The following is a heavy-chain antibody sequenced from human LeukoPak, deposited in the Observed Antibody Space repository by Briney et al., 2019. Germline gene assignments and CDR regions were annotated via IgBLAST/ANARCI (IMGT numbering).Heavy chain of an antibody. CDR2: ISGTGGIT. CDR1: GFTFNIYA. D-gene: IGHD5-12*01. Sequence: GGSLRLSCAASGFTFNIYAMNWVRQAPGKGLEWVSGISGTGGITYYADSVKGRFTISRDNSKNTLYLQMNSLRAEDTAVYYCAKHSYRVDSFTDYWGQGTLVTVSS. CDR3: AKHSYRVDSFTDY. J-gene: IGHJ4*02. V-gene: IGHV3-23*01.